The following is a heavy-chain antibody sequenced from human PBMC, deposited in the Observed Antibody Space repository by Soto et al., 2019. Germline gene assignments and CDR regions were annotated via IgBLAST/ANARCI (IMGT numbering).Heavy chain of an antibody. D-gene: IGHD3-10*01. V-gene: IGHV3-7*01. CDR1: GFTFSSYW. J-gene: IGHJ4*02. CDR3: ASPLRYFDY. CDR2: IKQDGSEK. Sequence: PGGSLRLSCAPSGFTFSSYWMSWVRQAPGKGLEWVANIKQDGSEKYYVDPVKGRFTISRDNAKNSLYLQMNSLRAEDTAVYYCASPLRYFDYWGQGTLVTVSS.